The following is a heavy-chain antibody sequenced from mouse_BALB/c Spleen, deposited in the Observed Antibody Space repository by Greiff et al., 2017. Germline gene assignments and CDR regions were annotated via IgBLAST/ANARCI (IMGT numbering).Heavy chain of an antibody. CDR2: ISSGSSTI. D-gene: IGHD2-2*01. Sequence: EVKLMESGGGLVQPGGSRKLSCAASGFTFSSFGMHWVRQAPEKGLEWVAYISSGSSTIYYADTVKGRFTISRDNPKNTLFLQMTSLRSEDTAMYYWARPIYYGYDRGFAYWGQGTLVTVSA. J-gene: IGHJ3*01. CDR1: GFTFSSFG. V-gene: IGHV5-17*02. CDR3: ARPIYYGYDRGFAY.